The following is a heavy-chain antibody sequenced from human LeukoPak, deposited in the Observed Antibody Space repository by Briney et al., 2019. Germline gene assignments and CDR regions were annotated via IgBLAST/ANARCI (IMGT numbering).Heavy chain of an antibody. CDR3: AKGYSGGPAYYFDH. CDR2: ISSSGSTI. V-gene: IGHV3-11*01. Sequence: GGSVRLSCAASGFTFSDYYMSWIRQAPGKGLEWVSYISSSGSTIYYADSVKGRFTISRDNAKNSLYLQMNSLRVEDTALYYCAKGYSGGPAYYFDHWGQGALVTVSS. J-gene: IGHJ4*02. CDR1: GFTFSDYY. D-gene: IGHD2-15*01.